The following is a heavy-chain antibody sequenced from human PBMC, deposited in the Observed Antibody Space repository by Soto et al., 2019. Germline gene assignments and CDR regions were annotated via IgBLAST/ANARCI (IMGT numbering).Heavy chain of an antibody. CDR2: IIPIFGTA. CDR1: GGTFSSYA. CDR3: ARAVTSYYYGSGSYTYYFDY. V-gene: IGHV1-69*06. J-gene: IGHJ4*02. D-gene: IGHD3-10*01. Sequence: QVQLVQSGAEVKKPGSSVKVSCKASGGTFSSYAISWVRQAPGQGLEWMGGIIPIFGTANYAQKFQGRVTITADKSTSTAYMEVSSLRSEDTAVYYCARAVTSYYYGSGSYTYYFDYWGQGTLVTVSS.